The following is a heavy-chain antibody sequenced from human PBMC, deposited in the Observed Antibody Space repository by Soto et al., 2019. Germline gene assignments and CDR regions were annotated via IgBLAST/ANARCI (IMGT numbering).Heavy chain of an antibody. CDR3: AAGGSWARLDN. Sequence: QVQVVQSGAEVKKPGSSLKVSCTASGGILNNYAIRWLRQAPGQGLEWMGGIITAFGPAIYAQKFQGRVSITADESKQTAHMDLSSLRSEDTAVYYCAAGGSWARLDNWGQGTLVTVSS. CDR1: GGILNNYA. D-gene: IGHD6-13*01. CDR2: IITAFGPA. J-gene: IGHJ4*02. V-gene: IGHV1-69*01.